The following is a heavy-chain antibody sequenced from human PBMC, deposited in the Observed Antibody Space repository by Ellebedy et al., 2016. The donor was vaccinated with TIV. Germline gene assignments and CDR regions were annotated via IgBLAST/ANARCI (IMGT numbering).Heavy chain of an antibody. Sequence: MPSETLSLTCTVSGGSISSGDYYWSWIRQPPGKGLEWIGYIYYSGSTYYNPSLKSRVTILVDTSKNQFSLKLGSVTAADTAVYYCARVGPMVRGVIALGMDVWGQGTTVTVSS. V-gene: IGHV4-30-4*01. J-gene: IGHJ6*02. D-gene: IGHD3-10*01. CDR2: IYYSGST. CDR3: ARVGPMVRGVIALGMDV. CDR1: GGSISSGDYY.